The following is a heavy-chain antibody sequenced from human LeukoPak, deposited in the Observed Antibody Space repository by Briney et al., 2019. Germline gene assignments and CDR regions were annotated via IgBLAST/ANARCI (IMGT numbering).Heavy chain of an antibody. V-gene: IGHV3-7*01. CDR3: ARDRGFGQADV. D-gene: IGHD3-10*01. J-gene: IGHJ6*04. CDR1: GFTFSYYW. CDR2: IKEDGSEK. Sequence: GGSLRLSCAASGFTFSYYWMTWVRQAPGKGLEWVANIKEDGSEKYYVDSVKGRFTISRDNAKNSLYLQMNSLRAEDTAVYYCARDRGFGQADVWGKGTTVTVSS.